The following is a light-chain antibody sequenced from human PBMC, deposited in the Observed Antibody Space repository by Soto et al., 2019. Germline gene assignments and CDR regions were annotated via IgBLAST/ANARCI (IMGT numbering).Light chain of an antibody. CDR3: QQSYSAPQT. CDR2: AAS. Sequence: DIQMTQSPSSLAASVGDRVTITCRASESVSKYLNWYEQKPGKAPKLLIYAASSLQSGVPSRFSGSGSGTDFTLTISSLQPEDFATYYCQQSYSAPQTFGQGTKVEIK. CDR1: ESVSKY. J-gene: IGKJ1*01. V-gene: IGKV1-39*01.